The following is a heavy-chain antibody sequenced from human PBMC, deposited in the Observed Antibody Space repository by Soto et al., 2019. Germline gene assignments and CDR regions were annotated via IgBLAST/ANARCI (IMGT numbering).Heavy chain of an antibody. J-gene: IGHJ6*02. CDR1: GYTFTGYY. V-gene: IGHV1-2*04. D-gene: IGHD6-13*01. CDR2: INPNSGGT. CDR3: ARESGSSWSGMDV. Sequence: QVQLVQSGAEVKKPGASVKVSCKASGYTFTGYYMHWVRQAPGQGLEWMGGINPNSGGTNYAQKFQGWVTMTKDTSISAAYVELSRLRSDDTAVYYCARESGSSWSGMDVWGQGTTVTVSS.